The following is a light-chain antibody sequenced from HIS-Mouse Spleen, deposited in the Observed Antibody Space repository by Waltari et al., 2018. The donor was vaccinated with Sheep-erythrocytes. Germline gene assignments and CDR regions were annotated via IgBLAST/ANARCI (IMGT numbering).Light chain of an antibody. Sequence: QSALTQPASVSGSPGQSITISSTATSSDVGGYNYVSWYQQHPGKAPKLMIYEVSNRPSGVSNRFSGSKSGNTASLTISGLQAEDEADYYCSSYTSSSTQVFGGGTKLTVL. CDR1: SSDVGGYNY. CDR2: EVS. V-gene: IGLV2-14*01. J-gene: IGLJ2*01. CDR3: SSYTSSSTQV.